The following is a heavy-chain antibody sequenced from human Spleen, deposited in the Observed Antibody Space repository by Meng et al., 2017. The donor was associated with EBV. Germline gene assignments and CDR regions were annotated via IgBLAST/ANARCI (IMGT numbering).Heavy chain of an antibody. CDR3: ASESGRGFTPDY. D-gene: IGHD3-10*01. CDR1: GGTFRRDA. V-gene: IGHV1-69*01. CDR2: LIPMSDAP. J-gene: IGHJ4*02. Sequence: QVVQSGPWGERLRSSLKVSCVPSGGTFRRDAFSWWRQAPGQGLEWMGGLIPMSDAPHYAQKFQGRVTITADESTSTHYMHLSGLTSDDTAVYYCASESGRGFTPDYWGQGTLVTVSS.